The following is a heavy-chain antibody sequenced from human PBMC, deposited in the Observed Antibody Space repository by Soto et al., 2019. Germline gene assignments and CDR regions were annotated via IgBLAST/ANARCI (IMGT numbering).Heavy chain of an antibody. CDR2: IKQDGSEK. CDR3: PTRPYRLGLYC. CDR1: GLTFSSYW. J-gene: IGHJ4*02. Sequence: EVQLVESGGGLVQPGGSLRLSCAASGLTFSSYWMTCVRHAPGKGLEWVANIKQDGSEKYYVDSVKGRYTDSRDNAKNSLYVQMNGERAEDSAVYYCPTRPYRLGLYCWVQGTLVTVFS. V-gene: IGHV3-7*02. D-gene: IGHD2-8*02.